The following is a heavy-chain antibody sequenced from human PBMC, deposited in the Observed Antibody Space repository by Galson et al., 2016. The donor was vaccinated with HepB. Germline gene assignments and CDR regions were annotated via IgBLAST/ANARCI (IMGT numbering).Heavy chain of an antibody. CDR3: ARDFDF. CDR1: GFTFSSHS. CDR2: ISKSGTRT. V-gene: IGHV3-23*01. J-gene: IGHJ3*01. Sequence: SLRLSCTASGFTFSSHSMTWVRQAPGKGLEWVSEISKSGTRTYYSDSVKGRFTVSRDNSKDTLFLRMNGLRAEDTAIYYCARDFDFWGQGMTVTVSS.